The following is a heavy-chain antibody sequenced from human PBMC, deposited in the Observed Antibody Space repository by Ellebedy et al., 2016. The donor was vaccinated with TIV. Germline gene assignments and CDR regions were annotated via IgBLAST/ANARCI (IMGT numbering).Heavy chain of an antibody. CDR1: GGSISNYY. D-gene: IGHD2-8*01. CDR2: IYSSGST. V-gene: IGHV4-4*07. CDR3: ARVNGGYVDDY. J-gene: IGHJ4*02. Sequence: SETLSLTXIVSGGSISNYYWSWIRQPAGKGLEWVGRIYSSGSTNYNPSLKSRLTMSVDTSKNQFSLELTSVTAADTAVYYCARVNGGYVDDYWGQGTLVTVSS.